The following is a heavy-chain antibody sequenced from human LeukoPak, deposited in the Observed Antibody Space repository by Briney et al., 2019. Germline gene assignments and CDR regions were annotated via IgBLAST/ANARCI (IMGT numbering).Heavy chain of an antibody. Sequence: GGSLRLSCAASGFNFIVYRMNWVRQAPGKGLEWVAVIWYDGSNKYYADSVKGRFTISRDNSKNTLYLQMDSLRAEDTAVYYCARDPGVRWLVGFDYWGQGTLVTVSP. J-gene: IGHJ4*02. D-gene: IGHD6-19*01. CDR1: GFNFIVYR. CDR2: IWYDGSNK. V-gene: IGHV3-33*08. CDR3: ARDPGVRWLVGFDY.